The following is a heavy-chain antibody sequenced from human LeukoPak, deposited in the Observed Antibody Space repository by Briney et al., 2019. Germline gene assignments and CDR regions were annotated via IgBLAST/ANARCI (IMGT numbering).Heavy chain of an antibody. J-gene: IGHJ4*02. CDR2: IKQDGSKK. D-gene: IGHD5-24*01. CDR3: TRVGYIDEGIDY. Sequence: GGSLRLSCVASVFPFSSYWMTWVRQAPGKGLEWVANIKQDGSKKSYVDSVKGRFTISRDNAKNSLYLQMNSLRAEDTAIYYCTRVGYIDEGIDYWGQGTLVTVSS. CDR1: VFPFSSYW. V-gene: IGHV3-7*04.